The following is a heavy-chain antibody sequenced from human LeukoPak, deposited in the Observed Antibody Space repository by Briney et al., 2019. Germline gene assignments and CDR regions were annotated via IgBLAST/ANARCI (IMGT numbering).Heavy chain of an antibody. J-gene: IGHJ4*02. D-gene: IGHD4-17*01. CDR1: GGTFSSYA. Sequence: SVKVSCKASGGTFSSYAISWVRQAPGQGLEWMGGIIPIFGTANYAQKFQGRVTITADESTSTAYMELSSQRSEDTAVYYCAREDYGDYGVDYWGQGTLVTVSS. CDR2: IIPIFGTA. V-gene: IGHV1-69*13. CDR3: AREDYGDYGVDY.